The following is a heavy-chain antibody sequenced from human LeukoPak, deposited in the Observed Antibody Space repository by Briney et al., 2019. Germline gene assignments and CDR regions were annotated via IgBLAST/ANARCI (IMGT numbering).Heavy chain of an antibody. V-gene: IGHV1-2*02. CDR1: GYTFTGYY. D-gene: IGHD6-19*01. CDR2: FNPNSGGT. J-gene: IGHJ3*02. CDR3: ATDLQWLEASLRHDAFDI. Sequence: VASVKVSCKASGYTFTGYYMHWVRQAPGQGLEWMGWFNPNSGGTNYAQKFQGRVTMTRDTSISTAYMELSRLRSDDTAVYYCATDLQWLEASLRHDAFDIWGQGTMVTVSS.